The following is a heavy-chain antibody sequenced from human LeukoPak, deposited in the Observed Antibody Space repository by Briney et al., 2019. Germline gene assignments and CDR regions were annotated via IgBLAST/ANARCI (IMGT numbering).Heavy chain of an antibody. D-gene: IGHD3-16*01. J-gene: IGHJ4*02. Sequence: PSETLSLTCAVSGYSMSSGYYWGWIRPPPGKGLEWIGSVYHGGSTYYNPSLKSRVTISVDTSINQFSLKLRSVTAADTAVYYCARDVVSGGYIDYWGQGTLVTVSS. CDR2: VYHGGST. CDR1: GYSMSSGYY. CDR3: ARDVVSGGYIDY. V-gene: IGHV4-38-2*02.